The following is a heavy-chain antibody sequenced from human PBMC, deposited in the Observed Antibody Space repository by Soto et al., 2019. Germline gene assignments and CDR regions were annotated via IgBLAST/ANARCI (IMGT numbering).Heavy chain of an antibody. CDR3: ARVGITMVRGAPPYYFDY. V-gene: IGHV4-31*03. Sequence: QVQLQESGPGLVKPSQTLSLTCTVSGGSISSGGYYWSWSRQHPGKGLEWIGYIYYSGSTYYNPSLKSRVTISVDTSKNQFSLKLSSVTAADTAVYYCARVGITMVRGAPPYYFDYWGQGTLVTVSS. CDR1: GGSISSGGYY. CDR2: IYYSGST. D-gene: IGHD3-10*01. J-gene: IGHJ4*02.